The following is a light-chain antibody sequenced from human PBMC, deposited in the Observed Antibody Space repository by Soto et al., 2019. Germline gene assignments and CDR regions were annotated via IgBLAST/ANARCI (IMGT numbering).Light chain of an antibody. CDR3: LQHDTYPFT. Sequence: DIQMTQSPSSLSASVGDRVTITCRASQGINNLLGWYQQGPGKAPKRLIYAASNLEGGVPSRFSGSGSGTEYTLTLSRLQPEDFATYYCLQHDTYPFTFGPGTKVDVK. CDR2: AAS. J-gene: IGKJ3*01. CDR1: QGINNL. V-gene: IGKV1-17*01.